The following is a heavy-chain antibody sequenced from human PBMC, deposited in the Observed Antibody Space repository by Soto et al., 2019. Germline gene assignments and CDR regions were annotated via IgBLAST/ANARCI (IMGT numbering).Heavy chain of an antibody. V-gene: IGHV3-21*06. CDR1: GFTFTRYS. CDR3: ARESEDLTSNFDY. CDR2: ISSTSNYI. Sequence: GGSLRLSCAASGFTFTRYSMNWVRQAPGKGLEWVSSISSTSNYIYYGDSMKGRFTISRDNAKNSLYLEMNSLRAEDTAVYYCARESEDLTSNFDYWGQGTLVTVSS. J-gene: IGHJ4*02.